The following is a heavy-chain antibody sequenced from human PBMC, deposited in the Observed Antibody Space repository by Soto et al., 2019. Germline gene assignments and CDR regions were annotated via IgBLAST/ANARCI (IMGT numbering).Heavy chain of an antibody. Sequence: QAGGSLRLSCAASGFTFSSYGMHWVRQAPGKGLEWVAVIWYDGSNKYYADSVKGRFTISRDNSKNTLYLQMNSLRAEDTAVYYCARDKRPSGPALLDYWGQGTLVTVSS. CDR3: ARDKRPSGPALLDY. CDR2: IWYDGSNK. J-gene: IGHJ4*02. CDR1: GFTFSSYG. V-gene: IGHV3-33*01. D-gene: IGHD2-15*01.